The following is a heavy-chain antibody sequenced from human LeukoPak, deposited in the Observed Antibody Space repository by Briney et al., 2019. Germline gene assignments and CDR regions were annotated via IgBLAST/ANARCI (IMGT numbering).Heavy chain of an antibody. J-gene: IGHJ4*02. CDR3: AKDGLRGYSYGYRVSVVRFDY. CDR1: GFTFSSYE. D-gene: IGHD5-18*01. Sequence: GGSLRLSCAASGFTFSSYEMNWVRQAPGKGLEWVSYISSSGSTIYYADSVKGRFTISRDNAKNSLYMQMSSLRAEDTAVYYCAKDGLRGYSYGYRVSVVRFDYWGQGTLVTVSS. CDR2: ISSSGSTI. V-gene: IGHV3-48*03.